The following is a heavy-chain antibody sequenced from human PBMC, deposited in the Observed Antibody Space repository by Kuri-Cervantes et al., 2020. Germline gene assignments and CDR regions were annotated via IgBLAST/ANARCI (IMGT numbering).Heavy chain of an antibody. D-gene: IGHD3-3*01. CDR2: ISSSGSTI. CDR3: ARDVTIFGVVRLTYYYGVDV. J-gene: IGHJ6*02. CDR1: GFTFSDYY. Sequence: GESLKISCAASGFTFSDYYMSWIRQAPGKGLEWVSYISSSGSTIYYADSVKGRFTISRDNAKNSLYLQMNSLRAEDTAVYYCARDVTIFGVVRLTYYYGVDVWGQGSTVTVS. V-gene: IGHV3-11*01.